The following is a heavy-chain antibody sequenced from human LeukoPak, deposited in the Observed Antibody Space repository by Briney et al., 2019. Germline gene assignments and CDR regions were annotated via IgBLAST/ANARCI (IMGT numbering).Heavy chain of an antibody. V-gene: IGHV4-61*02. J-gene: IGHJ2*01. CDR3: ARGRWELLRNWYFDL. D-gene: IGHD1-26*01. CDR2: VYTSGST. CDR1: GGSISSGSYY. Sequence: SQTLSLTCTVSGGSISSGSYYWSWIRQPAGKGLEWIGRVYTSGSTNYNPSLKSRVTISVDTSKNQFSLKLSSVTAADTAVYYCARGRWELLRNWYFDLWGRGTLVTVSS.